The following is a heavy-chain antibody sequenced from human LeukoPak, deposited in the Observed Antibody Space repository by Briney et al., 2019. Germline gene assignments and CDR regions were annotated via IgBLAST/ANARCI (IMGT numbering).Heavy chain of an antibody. D-gene: IGHD3-3*01. Sequence: SETLSLTCTVSGYSISSGYYWGWIRQPPGKGLEWIGSIYHSGSTYYNPPLKSRVTISVDTSKNQFSLKLSSVTAADTAVYYCAREATDYYDFWSGYYPRPAYFDYWGQGTLVTVSS. CDR2: IYHSGST. V-gene: IGHV4-38-2*02. J-gene: IGHJ4*02. CDR3: AREATDYYDFWSGYYPRPAYFDY. CDR1: GYSISSGYY.